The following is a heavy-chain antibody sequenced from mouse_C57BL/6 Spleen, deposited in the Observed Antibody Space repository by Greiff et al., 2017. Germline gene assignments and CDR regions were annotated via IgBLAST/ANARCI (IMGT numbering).Heavy chain of an antibody. J-gene: IGHJ4*01. CDR1: GYSITSGYY. Sequence: EVQLVESGPGLVKPSQSLSLTCSVTGYSITSGYYWNWIRQFPGNKLEWMGYISYDGSNNYNPSLKNRISITRDTSKNQFFLKLNSVTTEDTATXYCARDGGEYGYGSMDYWGQGTSVTVSS. V-gene: IGHV3-6*01. CDR2: ISYDGSN. D-gene: IGHD2-2*01. CDR3: ARDGGEYGYGSMDY.